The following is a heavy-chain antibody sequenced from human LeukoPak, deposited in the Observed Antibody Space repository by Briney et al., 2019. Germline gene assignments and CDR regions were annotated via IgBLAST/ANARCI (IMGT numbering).Heavy chain of an antibody. D-gene: IGHD6-19*01. V-gene: IGHV3-53*05. CDR3: ARDARHGYSSGWAPPLYYFDY. CDR2: IYRDGKT. J-gene: IGHJ4*02. Sequence: GGSLRLSCVASGFTVGSHYMGWVRQAPGKGLEWVSAIYRDGKTYYGDSVKGRFTISRDNSKDTLYLQMNSLRAEDTALYYCARDARHGYSSGWAPPLYYFDYWGQGTLMTVSS. CDR1: GFTVGSHY.